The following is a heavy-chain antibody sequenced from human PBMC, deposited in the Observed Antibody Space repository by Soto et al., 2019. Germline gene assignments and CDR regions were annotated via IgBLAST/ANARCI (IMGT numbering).Heavy chain of an antibody. V-gene: IGHV4-30-2*01. Sequence: PSETLSLTCAVSGGSISSGGYSWSWIRQPPGKGLEWIGYIYHSGSTYYNPSLKSRVTISVDRSKNQFSLKLSSVTAADTAVYYCAREEYSSGRRYFDYWGQGTLVTVSS. J-gene: IGHJ4*02. CDR1: GGSISSGGYS. D-gene: IGHD6-19*01. CDR2: IYHSGST. CDR3: AREEYSSGRRYFDY.